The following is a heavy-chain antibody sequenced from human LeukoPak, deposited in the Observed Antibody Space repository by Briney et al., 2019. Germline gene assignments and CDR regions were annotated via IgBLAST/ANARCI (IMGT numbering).Heavy chain of an antibody. D-gene: IGHD6-13*01. CDR3: ARAMLKYSSSWHQTDY. CDR1: GFTFSSYA. Sequence: PSGGSLRLSCAASGFTFSSYAMHWVRQAPGKGLEWVAVISYDGSNKYYADSVKGRFTISRDNSKNTLYLQMNSLRAEDTAVYYCARAMLKYSSSWHQTDYWGQGTLVTVSS. CDR2: ISYDGSNK. J-gene: IGHJ4*02. V-gene: IGHV3-30-3*01.